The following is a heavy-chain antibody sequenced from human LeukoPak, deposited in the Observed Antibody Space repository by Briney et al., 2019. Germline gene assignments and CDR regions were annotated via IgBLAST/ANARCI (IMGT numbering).Heavy chain of an antibody. J-gene: IGHJ4*02. D-gene: IGHD4-23*01. CDR2: IYYSGST. CDR1: GDSISNYY. V-gene: IGHV4-59*01. Sequence: PSETLSLTCTVSGDSISNYYWSWIRQPPGKGLEWIGYIYYSGSTNYNPSLKSRVTISVDTSKNQFSLKLSSVTAADTAVYYCARDRGGNYQYYLDYWGQGTLVTVSS. CDR3: ARDRGGNYQYYLDY.